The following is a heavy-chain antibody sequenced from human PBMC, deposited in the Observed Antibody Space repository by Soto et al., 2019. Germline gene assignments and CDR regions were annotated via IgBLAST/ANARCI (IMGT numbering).Heavy chain of an antibody. CDR1: GFTFSSYW. V-gene: IGHV3-74*01. CDR3: ARGLRNYYGMDV. Sequence: GGSLRLSCAASGFTFSSYWMHWVRQAPGKGLVWVSRINGDGSNTFYADSVKGRFTISRDNANNMVFLQMNSLRAEDTAVYFCARGLRNYYGMDVWGQGTTVTVSS. CDR2: INGDGSNT. J-gene: IGHJ6*02.